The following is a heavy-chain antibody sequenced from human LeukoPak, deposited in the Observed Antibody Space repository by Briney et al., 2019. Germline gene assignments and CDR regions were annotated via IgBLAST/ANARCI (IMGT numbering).Heavy chain of an antibody. Sequence: GGSLRLSCAASGFSFSVYWMHWVRQAPGKGPVWVSRIKTDGSITDYADFVKGRFTISRDNAKNTLYLQMNSLRAEDTAVYYCARAIAVAGRGYYYYYMDVWGKGTTVTVSS. CDR1: GFSFSVYW. CDR3: ARAIAVAGRGYYYYYMDV. J-gene: IGHJ6*03. D-gene: IGHD6-19*01. V-gene: IGHV3-74*01. CDR2: IKTDGSIT.